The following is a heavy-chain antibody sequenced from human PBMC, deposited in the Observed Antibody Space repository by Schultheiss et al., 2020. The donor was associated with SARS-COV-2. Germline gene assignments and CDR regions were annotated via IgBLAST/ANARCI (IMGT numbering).Heavy chain of an antibody. Sequence: SETLSLTCTVSGGSISSYYWSWIRQPPGKGLEWIGYIYYSGSTNYNPSLKSRVTISVDTSKNQFSLKLSSVTAADTAVYYCARSPSPGSRDYWGQGTLVTVSS. CDR2: IYYSGST. V-gene: IGHV4-59*08. D-gene: IGHD2-2*01. CDR3: ARSPSPGSRDY. CDR1: GGSISSYY. J-gene: IGHJ4*02.